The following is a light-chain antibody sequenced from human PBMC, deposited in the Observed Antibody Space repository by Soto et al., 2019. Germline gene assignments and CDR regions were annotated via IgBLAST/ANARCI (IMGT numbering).Light chain of an antibody. J-gene: IGKJ5*01. Sequence: GDRVTITCRASQGISSALAWYQQKPGEAPNLLIYDASSLESGVPSRFSGSGSVTDFILTISSLQPEDFATYYCQQFHSYPITFGQGTRLEIK. CDR2: DAS. V-gene: IGKV1-13*02. CDR3: QQFHSYPIT. CDR1: QGISSA.